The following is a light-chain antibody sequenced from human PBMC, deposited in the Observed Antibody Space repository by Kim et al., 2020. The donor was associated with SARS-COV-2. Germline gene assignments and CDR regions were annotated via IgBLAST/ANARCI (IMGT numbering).Light chain of an antibody. CDR1: QGIGNF. CDR3: QQLKSYPVS. CDR2: GAS. V-gene: IGKV1-9*01. Sequence: IQLTQSPSSLSASIGDTVTITCRASQGIGNFLAWYQQKPGEAPELLMYGASTVHSGVPSRFSGSGSGTEFTLTVSSLHPEDFATYYCQQLKSYPVSFGQGTKLEI. J-gene: IGKJ2*01.